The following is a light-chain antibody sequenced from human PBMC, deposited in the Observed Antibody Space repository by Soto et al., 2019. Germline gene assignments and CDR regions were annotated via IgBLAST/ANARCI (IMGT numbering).Light chain of an antibody. CDR3: QQYDKWPRT. J-gene: IGKJ1*01. Sequence: EIVLTQSPATLSLSPGERATLSCRASQSVSSNLAWYQHKPGQSPRLLIYGASARATGIPDRFSGGGSGAEYTLTISSLQSEDFAVYYCQQYDKWPRTFGQGSKVDNK. CDR1: QSVSSN. V-gene: IGKV3-15*01. CDR2: GAS.